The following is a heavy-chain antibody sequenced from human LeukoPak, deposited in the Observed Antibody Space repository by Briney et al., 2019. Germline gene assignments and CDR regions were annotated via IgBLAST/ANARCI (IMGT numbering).Heavy chain of an antibody. CDR1: GGTFSSYA. Sequence: SVKVSCKASGGTFSSYAISWVRQAPGQGLEWMGGIIPIFGTANYAQKFQGRVTITADKSTSTAYMELSSLRSEDTAVYYCARGGDGDYVWGSYKYWGQGTLVTVSS. D-gene: IGHD3-16*01. J-gene: IGHJ4*02. CDR2: IIPIFGTA. CDR3: ARGGDGDYVWGSYKY. V-gene: IGHV1-69*06.